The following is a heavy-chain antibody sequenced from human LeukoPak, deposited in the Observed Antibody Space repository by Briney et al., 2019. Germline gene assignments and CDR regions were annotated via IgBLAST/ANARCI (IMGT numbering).Heavy chain of an antibody. CDR2: ISWDGGST. V-gene: IGHV3-43*01. CDR3: AKARGVRGVILEVSDY. D-gene: IGHD3-10*01. J-gene: IGHJ4*02. Sequence: GGSLRLSCAASGFTFDDYTMHWVRQAPGKGLEWVSLISWDGGSTYYADSVKGRFTISRDNSKNSLYLQMNSLRTEDTALYYCAKARGVRGVILEVSDYWGQGTLVTVSS. CDR1: GFTFDDYT.